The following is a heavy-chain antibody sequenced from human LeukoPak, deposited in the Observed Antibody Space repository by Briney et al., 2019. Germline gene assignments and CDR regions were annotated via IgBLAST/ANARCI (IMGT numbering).Heavy chain of an antibody. CDR3: ARAPRASWYQPLDAFDI. CDR1: EYTFTNSE. Sequence: ASVKVSCKASEYTFTNSEINWVRQASGQGLEWMGWISAYNGNTNYAQKLQGRVTMTTDTSTSTAYMELRSLRSDDTAVYYCARAPRASWYQPLDAFDIWGQGTMVTVSS. J-gene: IGHJ3*02. D-gene: IGHD2-2*01. CDR2: ISAYNGNT. V-gene: IGHV1-18*01.